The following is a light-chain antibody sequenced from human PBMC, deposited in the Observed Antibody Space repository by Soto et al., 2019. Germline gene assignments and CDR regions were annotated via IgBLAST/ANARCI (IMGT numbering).Light chain of an antibody. CDR3: QQRSNWIT. V-gene: IGKV3D-20*02. CDR2: GAS. CDR1: QSTDTNS. J-gene: IGKJ5*01. Sequence: EVVWTQSPVTLSLYPGERATLSCMASQSTDTNSLAWYQQKPGQAPRLLIYGASSRATGIPDRLSGSGSGTEFTLTISSLEPEDFAVYYCQQRSNWITFGHGTRLEIK.